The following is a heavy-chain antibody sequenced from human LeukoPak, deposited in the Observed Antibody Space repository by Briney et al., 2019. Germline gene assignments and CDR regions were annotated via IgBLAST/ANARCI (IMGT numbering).Heavy chain of an antibody. D-gene: IGHD1-1*01. J-gene: IGHJ1*01. CDR3: AKEGTTRHVIQH. CDR1: GFTFSTYA. V-gene: IGHV3-23*01. CDR2: IRTGGGRT. Sequence: GGSLRLSCAASGFTFSTYAMSWVRQAPGKGLEWVSSIRTGGGRTSYADSVKGRFTISRDNSKNTLYLQMNSLRAEDTAVYYCAKEGTTRHVIQHWGQGTLVTVSS.